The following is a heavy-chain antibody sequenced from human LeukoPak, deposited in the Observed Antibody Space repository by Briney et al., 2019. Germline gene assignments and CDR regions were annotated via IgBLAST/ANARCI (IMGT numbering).Heavy chain of an antibody. J-gene: IGHJ4*02. CDR1: GYTFTSYG. D-gene: IGHD3-22*01. V-gene: IGHV1-18*01. CDR3: ARVGIYDSSGYYYYNDYFDY. CDR2: ISAYNGNT. Sequence: ASVKVSCKASGYTFTSYGISWVRQAPGQGLEWMGWISAYNGNTNYAQKLQGRVTMTTDTSTSTAYMELRSLRSDDTAVYYCARVGIYDSSGYYYYNDYFDYWGQGTLVTVSS.